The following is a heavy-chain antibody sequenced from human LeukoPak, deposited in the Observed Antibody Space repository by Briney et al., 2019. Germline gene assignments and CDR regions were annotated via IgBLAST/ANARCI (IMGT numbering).Heavy chain of an antibody. V-gene: IGHV1-2*02. Sequence: ASVKVSCKASGYTFTGYYMHWVRQAPGQGLEWMGWINPNSGGTNYAQKFQGRVTMTRDTSISTAYMELRSLRSDDTAVYYCARSIPYCSTTSCYGGFYDFWGQGTLVTVSS. D-gene: IGHD2-2*01. CDR1: GYTFTGYY. J-gene: IGHJ4*02. CDR3: ARSIPYCSTTSCYGGFYDF. CDR2: INPNSGGT.